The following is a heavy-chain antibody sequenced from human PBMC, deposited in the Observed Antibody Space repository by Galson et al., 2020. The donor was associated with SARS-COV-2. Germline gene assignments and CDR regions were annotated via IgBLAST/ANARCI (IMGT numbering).Heavy chain of an antibody. D-gene: IGHD1-26*01. Sequence: GGSLRLSCAASGFSFSSYAMHWVRQAPGKGLEWVAVMSNDGTNAYYADSVKGRFTISRDNSKNTLYLQMNSLRAEGTAVYYCARDLAGWELLAPVDYGGQGGLLTVSS. CDR3: ARDLAGWELLAPVDY. J-gene: IGHJ4*02. V-gene: IGHV3-30*07. CDR1: GFSFSSYA. CDR2: MSNDGTNA.